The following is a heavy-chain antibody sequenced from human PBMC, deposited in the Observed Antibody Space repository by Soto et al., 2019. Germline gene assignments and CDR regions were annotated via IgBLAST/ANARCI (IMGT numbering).Heavy chain of an antibody. V-gene: IGHV1-18*01. CDR3: ARDLGFGWAGIAAAGIGYDYYYGMDV. D-gene: IGHD6-13*01. J-gene: IGHJ6*02. CDR2: ISAYNGNT. Sequence: ASVKVSCKASGYTFTSYGISWVRQAPGQGLEWMGWISAYNGNTNYAQKLQGRVTMTTDTSTSTAYMELRSLRSDDTAVYYCARDLGFGWAGIAAAGIGYDYYYGMDVWGQGTTVTVSS. CDR1: GYTFTSYG.